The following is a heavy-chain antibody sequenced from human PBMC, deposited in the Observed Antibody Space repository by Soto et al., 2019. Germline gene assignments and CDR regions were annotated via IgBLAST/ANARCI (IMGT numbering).Heavy chain of an antibody. J-gene: IGHJ6*03. D-gene: IGHD3-3*01. CDR3: ARDPGRWYYDFWSGHRSHGHYYYMDV. CDR1: GFTFSSYW. Sequence: GGSLRLSCAASGFTFSSYWMSWVRQAPGKGLEWVANIKQDGSEKYYVDSVKGRFTISRDNAKNSLYLQMNSLRAEDTAVYYCARDPGRWYYDFWSGHRSHGHYYYMDVWGKGTTVTVSS. CDR2: IKQDGSEK. V-gene: IGHV3-7*01.